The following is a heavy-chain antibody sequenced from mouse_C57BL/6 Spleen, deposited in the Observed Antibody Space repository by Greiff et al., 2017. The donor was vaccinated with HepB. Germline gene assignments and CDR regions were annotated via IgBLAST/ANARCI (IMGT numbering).Heavy chain of an antibody. Sequence: QLQQSGAELVRPGASVKLSCTASGFNIKDDYMHWVKQRPEQGLEWIGWIDPENGDTEYASKFQGKATITADTSSNTAYLQLSSLTSEDTAVYYCTKVVARNYYAMDYWGQGTSVTVSS. CDR3: TKVVARNYYAMDY. J-gene: IGHJ4*01. V-gene: IGHV14-4*01. CDR2: IDPENGDT. D-gene: IGHD1-1*01. CDR1: GFNIKDDY.